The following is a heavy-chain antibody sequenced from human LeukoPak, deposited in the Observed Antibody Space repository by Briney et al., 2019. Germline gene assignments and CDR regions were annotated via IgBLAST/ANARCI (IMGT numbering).Heavy chain of an antibody. J-gene: IGHJ4*02. CDR2: ISGDGVAT. CDR1: GFTFDDVA. CDR3: AKDLIEINYGGNSHSSY. V-gene: IGHV3-43*02. D-gene: IGHD4-23*01. Sequence: PGGSLRLSCVGSGFTFDDVAMHWVRQAPGRGLEWVSLISGDGVATYYGASLKGRFTISRDNSKNSLYLQMNSLRTEDTALYYCAKDLIEINYGGNSHSSYWGQGTLVTVSS.